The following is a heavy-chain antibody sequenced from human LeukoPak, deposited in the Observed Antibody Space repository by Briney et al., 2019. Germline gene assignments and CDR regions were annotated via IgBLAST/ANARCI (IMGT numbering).Heavy chain of an antibody. J-gene: IGHJ4*02. V-gene: IGHV1-18*01. Sequence: GASVTVSCKASGYTFTSYGISWVRQAPGQGLEWMGWISAYNGNTNYAQKLQDRVTMTTDTSTSTAYMELRSLRSDDTAVYYCARTNVYYYASSDYYPYFDYWAQGTLVTVSS. CDR3: ARTNVYYYASSDYYPYFDY. CDR1: GYTFTSYG. CDR2: ISAYNGNT. D-gene: IGHD3-22*01.